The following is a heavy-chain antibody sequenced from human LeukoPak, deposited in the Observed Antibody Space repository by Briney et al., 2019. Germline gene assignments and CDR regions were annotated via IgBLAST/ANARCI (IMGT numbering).Heavy chain of an antibody. CDR1: GYTFTSYD. CDR2: MNPNSGNT. D-gene: IGHD2-2*02. CDR3: ARGSWVIVVPAAIDTGSPDNYYGMDV. V-gene: IGHV1-8*01. Sequence: ASVKVSCKASGYTFTSYDINWVRQATGQGLEWMGWMNPNSGNTGYAQKFQGRVTMTRNTSISTAYMELSSLRSEDTAVYYCARGSWVIVVPAAIDTGSPDNYYGMDVWGQGTTVTVPS. J-gene: IGHJ6*02.